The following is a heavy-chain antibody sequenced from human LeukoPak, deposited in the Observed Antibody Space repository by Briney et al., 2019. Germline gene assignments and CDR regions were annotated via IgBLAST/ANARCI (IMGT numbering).Heavy chain of an antibody. Sequence: PGGSLRLSCAASGFTFSSYAMSWVRQAPGKGLEWVANIKQDGSEKHYLDSERGRFAISRDNAKNSLYLQVNSLRAGDTAVYYCALSYGRGLNYYYGMDVWGQGTTVTVSS. J-gene: IGHJ6*02. CDR3: ALSYGRGLNYYYGMDV. V-gene: IGHV3-7*01. CDR2: IKQDGSEK. D-gene: IGHD5-18*01. CDR1: GFTFSSYA.